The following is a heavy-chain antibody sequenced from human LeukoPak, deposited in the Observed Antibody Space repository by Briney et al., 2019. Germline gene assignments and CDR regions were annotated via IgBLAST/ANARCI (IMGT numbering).Heavy chain of an antibody. D-gene: IGHD3-22*01. CDR2: INHSGST. Sequence: PSESLSLTCAVYAGYFSGYYWSSLRQPPAKRLEWSGEINHSGSTNYNPSLKSRVTISVDTSKNQFSLKLSSVTAADTATYYCNSAIFDYVDSSGYNLVDYWGQETLVSVSS. V-gene: IGHV4-34*01. CDR1: AGYFSGYY. CDR3: NSAIFDYVDSSGYNLVDY. J-gene: IGHJ4*02.